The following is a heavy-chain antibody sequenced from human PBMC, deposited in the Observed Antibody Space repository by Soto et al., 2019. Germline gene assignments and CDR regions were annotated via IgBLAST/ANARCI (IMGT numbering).Heavy chain of an antibody. J-gene: IGHJ6*02. Sequence: SETLSLTCAVYGGSFSGYYWSRIRQPPGKGLAWIGEINHSGSTNYNPSFKSRVTISVDTSKNQFSLKLGPVTAADTAVYYCARGGGLEWLIQNYYDGMDVWSQGTTVTVSS. V-gene: IGHV4-34*01. CDR3: ARGGGLEWLIQNYYDGMDV. CDR2: INHSGST. CDR1: GGSFSGYY. D-gene: IGHD6-19*01.